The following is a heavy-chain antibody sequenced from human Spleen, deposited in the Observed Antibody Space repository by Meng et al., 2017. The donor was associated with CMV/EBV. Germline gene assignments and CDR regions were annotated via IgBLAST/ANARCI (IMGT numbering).Heavy chain of an antibody. J-gene: IGHJ6*02. V-gene: IGHV3-66*01. Sequence: GESLKISCAASGFSVSSDYMSWVRQAPGKGPEWVSVMYGDGSTYYVDSVKGRFTISRDNSKNTLYLQMNSLRAEDTAVYYCAKGESFDVWGQGTTVTVSS. CDR2: MYGDGST. CDR3: AKGESFDV. D-gene: IGHD2/OR15-2a*01. CDR1: GFSVSSDY.